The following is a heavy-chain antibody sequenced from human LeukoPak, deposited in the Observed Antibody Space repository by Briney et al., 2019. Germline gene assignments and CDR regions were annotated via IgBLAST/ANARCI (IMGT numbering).Heavy chain of an antibody. V-gene: IGHV1-2*02. CDR1: GYTFTGYY. D-gene: IGHD6-13*01. CDR3: ARVQSSSFYYMDV. CDR2: INPNSGGT. Sequence: GASVKVSCKASGYTFTGYYMHWVRQAPGQGLEWMGWINPNSGGTNYAQKFQGRVTMTRDTSISTAYMELSRLRSDDTAVYYCARVQSSSFYYMDVWGKGTTVTVSS. J-gene: IGHJ6*03.